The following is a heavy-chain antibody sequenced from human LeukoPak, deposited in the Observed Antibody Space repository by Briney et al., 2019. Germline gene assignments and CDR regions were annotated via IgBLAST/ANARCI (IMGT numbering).Heavy chain of an antibody. D-gene: IGHD3-22*01. V-gene: IGHV1-46*01. Sequence: ASVKVSCKASGYTFTSYYMHWVRQAPGQGLEWMGIINPSGGSTSYAQKFQGRVTMTTDTSTSTAYMELRSLRSDDTAVYYCARGSDDYYDSSGYYGYWGQGTLVTVSS. CDR3: ARGSDDYYDSSGYYGY. CDR2: INPSGGST. J-gene: IGHJ4*02. CDR1: GYTFTSYY.